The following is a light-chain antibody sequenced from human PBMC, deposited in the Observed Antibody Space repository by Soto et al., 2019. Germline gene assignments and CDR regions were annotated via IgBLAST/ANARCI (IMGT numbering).Light chain of an antibody. Sequence: VLTQSPGTLSLSPGERATLSCRASQTLSSRHLALYQQKPGQAPRLLIYGSSSRATDIPDRFSGSGSGTVFTLTIGSLEPEDSAVYYYQQRKNWPPITFGQGTRLEI. J-gene: IGKJ5*01. CDR3: QQRKNWPPIT. V-gene: IGKV3D-20*02. CDR2: GSS. CDR1: QTLSSRH.